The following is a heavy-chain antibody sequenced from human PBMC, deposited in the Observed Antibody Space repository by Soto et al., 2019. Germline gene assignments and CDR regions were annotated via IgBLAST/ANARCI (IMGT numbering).Heavy chain of an antibody. J-gene: IGHJ3*02. CDR2: ISWNSGSI. CDR3: AKDAVVVIANDAFDI. CDR1: GFTFDDYA. Sequence: EVQLVESGGGLVQPGRSLRLSCAASGFTFDDYAMHWVRQAPGKGLEWVSGISWNSGSIGYADSVKGRFTISRDKAKNSLYLQMNSLRAEDTALYYCAKDAVVVIANDAFDIWGQGTMVTVSS. D-gene: IGHD2-21*01. V-gene: IGHV3-9*01.